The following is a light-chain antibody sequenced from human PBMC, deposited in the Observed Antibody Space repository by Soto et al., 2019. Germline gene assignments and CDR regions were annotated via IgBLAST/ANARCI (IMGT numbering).Light chain of an antibody. V-gene: IGLV2-14*01. Sequence: QSVLTQPASVSGSPGQSITISCAGTSSDVGRYNYISWYQQHPGKAPKLLIYEVRNRPSGVSDRFSGSKSGNTASLTISGLQAEDEAEYYCNSFTTSTTVVFGTGTKVTVL. CDR2: EVR. CDR1: SSDVGRYNY. CDR3: NSFTTSTTVV. J-gene: IGLJ1*01.